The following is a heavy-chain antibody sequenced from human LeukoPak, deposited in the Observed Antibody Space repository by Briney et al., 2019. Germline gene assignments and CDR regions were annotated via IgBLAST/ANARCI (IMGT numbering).Heavy chain of an antibody. CDR2: INYSGNT. Sequence: SETLSLTCTVSGGSMSGYYWNWIRQPPGKGLEWIGYINYSGNTNYNPSLKSRVTISIDTSKNQFSLKLSSVTAADTAVYYCARYWWSGAAPGSWFDPWGQGTLVTVSS. CDR3: ARYWWSGAAPGSWFDP. CDR1: GGSMSGYY. D-gene: IGHD2-15*01. V-gene: IGHV4-59*08. J-gene: IGHJ5*02.